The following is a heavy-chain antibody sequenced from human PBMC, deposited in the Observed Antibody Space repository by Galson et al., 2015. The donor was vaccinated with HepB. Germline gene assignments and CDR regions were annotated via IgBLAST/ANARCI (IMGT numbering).Heavy chain of an antibody. D-gene: IGHD3-22*01. V-gene: IGHV3-30*18. CDR2: ISYDGSNK. J-gene: IGHJ5*02. Sequence: SLRLSCAASGFTFSSYGMHWVRQAPGKGLEWVAVISYDGSNKYYADSVKGRFTISRDNSKNTLYLQMNSLRAEDTAVYYCAKGTYYYDSSGYYGGPWGQGTLVTVSS. CDR3: AKGTYYYDSSGYYGGP. CDR1: GFTFSSYG.